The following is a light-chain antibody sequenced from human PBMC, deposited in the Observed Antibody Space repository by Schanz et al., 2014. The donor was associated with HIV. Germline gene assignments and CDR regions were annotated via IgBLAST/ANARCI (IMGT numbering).Light chain of an antibody. J-gene: IGLJ2*01. CDR2: NDN. Sequence: QSVLTQPPSASGTPGQRVTISCSGSNSNIGSNTVNWFQQFPGTAPKLLIYNDNQRPSGVPDRFSGSRSGTSASLAVSGLQPEDEADYYCAACDESLNVVIFGGGTKLT. V-gene: IGLV1-44*01. CDR3: AACDESLNVVI. CDR1: NSNIGSNT.